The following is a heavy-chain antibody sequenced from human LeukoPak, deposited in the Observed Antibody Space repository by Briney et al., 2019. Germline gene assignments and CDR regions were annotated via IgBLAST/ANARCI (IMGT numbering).Heavy chain of an antibody. CDR2: ISGSGDST. Sequence: PGGSLRLSCAASGISFSSYAMSWVRQAPGKGLEWVSAISGSGDSTYYADSVKGRFTISRDNSKNTLSLQMNSLRAEDTAVYYCARDAAYYYDSSGYFDYWGQGTLVTVSS. CDR1: GISFSSYA. CDR3: ARDAAYYYDSSGYFDY. V-gene: IGHV3-23*01. D-gene: IGHD3-22*01. J-gene: IGHJ4*02.